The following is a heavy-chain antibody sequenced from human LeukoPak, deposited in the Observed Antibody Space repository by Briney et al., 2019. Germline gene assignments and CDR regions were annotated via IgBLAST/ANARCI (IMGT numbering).Heavy chain of an antibody. CDR1: GYTFTSYD. J-gene: IGHJ5*02. Sequence: ASVKVSCKASGYTFTSYDFNWVRQATGQRPEWMGWMSPNSGDTGYAQKFQDRVTMTRNTSISTAYMELSSLTSDDTAVYYCARGWLAETTVVTPYNSWGQGTRVTVSS. D-gene: IGHD4-23*01. V-gene: IGHV1-8*01. CDR3: ARGWLAETTVVTPYNS. CDR2: MSPNSGDT.